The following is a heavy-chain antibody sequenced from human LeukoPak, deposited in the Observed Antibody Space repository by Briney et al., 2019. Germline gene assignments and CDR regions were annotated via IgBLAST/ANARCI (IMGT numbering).Heavy chain of an antibody. CDR1: GFTLSSYG. J-gene: IGHJ3*02. Sequence: GRSLRLACAASGFTLSSYGIHWVRQAPGKGLEWVAVIWYDGTNRYYVDSVRGRFTISRDNSKNTLYLQMNSLRAEDTAVYYCARGGHDYYDRSGYYYMSAFDIWGQGTMVTVSS. CDR3: ARGGHDYYDRSGYYYMSAFDI. D-gene: IGHD3-22*01. V-gene: IGHV3-33*01. CDR2: IWYDGTNR.